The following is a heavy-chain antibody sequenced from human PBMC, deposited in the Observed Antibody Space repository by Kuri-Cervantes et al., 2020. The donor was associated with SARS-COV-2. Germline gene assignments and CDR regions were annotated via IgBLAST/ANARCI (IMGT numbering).Heavy chain of an antibody. Sequence: GESMKISCAAAGITFSSYGMHWVRQAPGKGLEWVAVISYDGSNKYYADSVKGRFIISRDNSKNTLYLQMNSLRAEDTAVYYCAKGGRIFGVVRTSDAFDIWGQGTMVTVSS. CDR2: ISYDGSNK. J-gene: IGHJ3*02. CDR1: GITFSSYG. CDR3: AKGGRIFGVVRTSDAFDI. D-gene: IGHD3-3*02. V-gene: IGHV3-30*18.